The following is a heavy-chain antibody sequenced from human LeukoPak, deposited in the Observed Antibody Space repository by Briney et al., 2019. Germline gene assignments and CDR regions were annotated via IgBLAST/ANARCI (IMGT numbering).Heavy chain of an antibody. V-gene: IGHV4-39*01. Sequence: PSETLSLTCTVSGGSISSSSYYWGWIRQPPGKGLEWIGSIYYSGSTYYNPSLKSRVTISVDTSKNQFSLKLSSVTAADTAVYYCARHGTVVITNRWFDPWGQGTLVTVSS. D-gene: IGHD3-22*01. CDR1: GGSISSSSYY. CDR2: IYYSGST. CDR3: ARHGTVVITNRWFDP. J-gene: IGHJ5*02.